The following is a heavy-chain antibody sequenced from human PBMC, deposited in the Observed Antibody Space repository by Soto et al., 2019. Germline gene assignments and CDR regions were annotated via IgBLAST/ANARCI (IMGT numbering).Heavy chain of an antibody. CDR2: ISSSGTII. D-gene: IGHD3-22*01. CDR1: GFTFSAYY. V-gene: IGHV3-11*01. Sequence: GGPLRLSCAASGFTFSAYYMTWIRQAPGKGRDWVSYISSSGTIIHYADSVKGRFTISRDNAKNSLYLQMNSLRVEDTAVYYCARAPVTMIVVVMTSNYFDPWGQGTLVTVSS. J-gene: IGHJ5*02. CDR3: ARAPVTMIVVVMTSNYFDP.